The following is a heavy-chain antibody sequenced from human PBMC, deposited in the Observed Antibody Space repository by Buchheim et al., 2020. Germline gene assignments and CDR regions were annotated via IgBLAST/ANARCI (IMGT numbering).Heavy chain of an antibody. V-gene: IGHV3-11*01. Sequence: QVQLVESGGGLVKPGGSLRLSCAASGFTFSDYYMSWIRQAPGKGLEWVSYISSSGSTIYYADSVKGRFTISRANAKNSLYLQMNSLRAEDTAVYYCARPSGDILTGYYPLYYYYYMDVWGKGTT. D-gene: IGHD3-9*01. CDR3: ARPSGDILTGYYPLYYYYYMDV. J-gene: IGHJ6*03. CDR1: GFTFSDYY. CDR2: ISSSGSTI.